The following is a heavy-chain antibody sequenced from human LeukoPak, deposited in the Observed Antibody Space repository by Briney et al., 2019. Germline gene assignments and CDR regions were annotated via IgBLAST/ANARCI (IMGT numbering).Heavy chain of an antibody. J-gene: IGHJ4*02. CDR1: GFTFSSYA. CDR3: ARDGTPY. V-gene: IGHV3-21*01. Sequence: GGSLRLSCAASGFTFSSYAMSWVRQAPGKGLEWVSSISSSSSYIYYADSVKGRFTVSRDNAKNSLYLQMNSLRAEDTAVYYCARDGTPYWGQGTLVTVSS. D-gene: IGHD1/OR15-1a*01. CDR2: ISSSSSYI.